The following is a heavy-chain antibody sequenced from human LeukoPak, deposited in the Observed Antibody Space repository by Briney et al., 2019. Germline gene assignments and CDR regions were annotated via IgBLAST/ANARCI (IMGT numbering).Heavy chain of an antibody. CDR2: IYHSGST. J-gene: IGHJ3*02. Sequence: SETLSLTCTVSDYSISSSYYWGWIRQPPGKGLEWFGIIYHSGSTYYNPSLKSRVTISVDTSKNQFSLKLSSVTAADTAVYFCATYCSSPGCFRRNAFDIWGQGTMVTVSS. V-gene: IGHV4-38-2*02. CDR1: DYSISSSYY. CDR3: ATYCSSPGCFRRNAFDI. D-gene: IGHD2-2*01.